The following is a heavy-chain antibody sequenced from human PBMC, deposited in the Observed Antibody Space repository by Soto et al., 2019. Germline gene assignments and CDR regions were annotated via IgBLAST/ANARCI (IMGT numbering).Heavy chain of an antibody. J-gene: IGHJ6*02. V-gene: IGHV5-10-1*01. D-gene: IGHD1-26*01. Sequence: PGESLKISCKGSGYSFTSYWISWVRQVPGKGLEWMGRIDPSDSYTNYSPSFQGHVTISADKSISTAYLQWSSLKASDTAMYYCARGSGSYPDYYYYGMDVWGQGTTVTVSS. CDR2: IDPSDSYT. CDR1: GYSFTSYW. CDR3: ARGSGSYPDYYYYGMDV.